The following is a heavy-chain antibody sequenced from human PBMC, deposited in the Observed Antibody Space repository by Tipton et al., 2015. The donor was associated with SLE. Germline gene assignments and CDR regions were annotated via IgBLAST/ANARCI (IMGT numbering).Heavy chain of an antibody. CDR2: IYYSGST. CDR3: ARVSEIKDWASGMDV. D-gene: IGHD3/OR15-3a*01. J-gene: IGHJ6*02. CDR1: GGSISSYY. Sequence: TLSLTCTVSGGSISSYYRSWIRQPPGKGLEWIGYIYYSGSTNYNPSLKSRVTISVDTSKNQLSLKLSSVTAADTAVYYCARVSEIKDWASGMDVWGQGTTVTVSS. V-gene: IGHV4-59*01.